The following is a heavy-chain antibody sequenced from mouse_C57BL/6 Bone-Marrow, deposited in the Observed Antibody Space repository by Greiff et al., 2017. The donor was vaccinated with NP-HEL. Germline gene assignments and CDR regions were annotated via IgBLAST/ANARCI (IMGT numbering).Heavy chain of an antibody. V-gene: IGHV5-17*01. J-gene: IGHJ4*01. CDR1: GFTFSDYG. CDR2: ISSGSSTI. Sequence: EVMLVESGGGLVKPGGSLKLSCAASGFTFSDYGMHWVRQAPEKGLEWVAYISSGSSTIYYADTVKGRFTISRDNAKNTLFLQMTSLRSEDTAMYYCARPSYNYYAMDYWGQGTSVTVSS. CDR3: ARPSYNYYAMDY. D-gene: IGHD1-3*01.